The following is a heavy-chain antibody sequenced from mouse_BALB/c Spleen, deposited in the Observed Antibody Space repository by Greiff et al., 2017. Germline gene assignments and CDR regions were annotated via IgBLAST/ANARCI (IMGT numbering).Heavy chain of an antibody. D-gene: IGHD2-3*01. CDR1: GYTFTSYW. CDR3: ARRGGAYDGYYGAMDY. V-gene: IGHV1S81*02. Sequence: VQLQESGAELVKPGASVKLSCKASGYTFTSYWMHWVKQRPGQGLEWIGEINPSNGRTNYNEKFKSKATLTVDKSSSTAYMQLSSLTSEDSAVYYCARRGGAYDGYYGAMDYWGQGTSVTVSS. CDR2: INPSNGRT. J-gene: IGHJ4*01.